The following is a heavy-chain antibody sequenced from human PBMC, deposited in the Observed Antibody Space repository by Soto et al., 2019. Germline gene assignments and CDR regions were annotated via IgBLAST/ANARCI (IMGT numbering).Heavy chain of an antibody. CDR1: GGSVSSYY. J-gene: IGHJ4*02. CDR2: IYTGGST. V-gene: IGHV4-4*07. CDR3: ARASVGPPGGGSWNMPFDS. D-gene: IGHD2-15*01. Sequence: QVQLQESGPGLVKPSETLSLTCTVSGGSVSSYYWSWIRQPAGKGLEWIGRIYTGGSTNYKPSLKSRVTMSVDTSKNQFALRLTSVTAADTAVYYCARASVGPPGGGSWNMPFDSWGQGTLVTVSS.